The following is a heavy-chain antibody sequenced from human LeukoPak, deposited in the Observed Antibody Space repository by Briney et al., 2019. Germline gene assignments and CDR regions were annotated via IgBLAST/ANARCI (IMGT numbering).Heavy chain of an antibody. D-gene: IGHD6-19*01. Sequence: ASVKVSCKASGYTFTSYYMHWVRQAPGQGLEWMGGIIPIFGTANYAQKFQGRVTITADESTSTAYMELSSLRSEDTAVYYCARDLGYSSGNFDYWGQGTLVTVSS. V-gene: IGHV1-69*13. CDR1: GYTFTSYY. CDR3: ARDLGYSSGNFDY. J-gene: IGHJ4*02. CDR2: IIPIFGTA.